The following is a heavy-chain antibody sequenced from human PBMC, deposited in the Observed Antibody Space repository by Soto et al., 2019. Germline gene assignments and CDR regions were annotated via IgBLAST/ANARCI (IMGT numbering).Heavy chain of an antibody. J-gene: IGHJ4*02. CDR1: GFTFDDYA. D-gene: IGHD5-12*01. V-gene: IGHV3-9*01. Sequence: EVQLVESGGGLVQPGRSLRLSCAASGFTFDDYAMHWVRQAPGKGLEWVSGISWNSGSIGYADSVKGRFTISRDNAKNSLSLQMKRLRAEDTALYYCSKGGTRWLQLAADYWGQGTLVTVSS. CDR3: SKGGTRWLQLAADY. CDR2: ISWNSGSI.